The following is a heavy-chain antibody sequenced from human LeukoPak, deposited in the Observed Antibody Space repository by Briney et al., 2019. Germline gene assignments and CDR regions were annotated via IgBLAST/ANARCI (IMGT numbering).Heavy chain of an antibody. CDR3: ATTTVTTLFDY. J-gene: IGHJ4*02. CDR1: GGSISSGGYY. Sequence: KTSQTLSLTCTVSGGSISSGGYYWSWIRQHPGKGLEWIGYIYYSGSTYYSPSLKSRVTISVDTSKNQFSLKLSSVTAADTAVYYCATTTVTTLFDYWGQGTLVTVSS. CDR2: IYYSGST. V-gene: IGHV4-31*03. D-gene: IGHD4-17*01.